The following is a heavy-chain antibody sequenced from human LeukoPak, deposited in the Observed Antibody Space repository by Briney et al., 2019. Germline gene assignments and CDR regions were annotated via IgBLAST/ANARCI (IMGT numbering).Heavy chain of an antibody. V-gene: IGHV3-23*01. CDR2: ISGSGGST. D-gene: IGHD2/OR15-2a*01. J-gene: IGHJ4*02. CDR1: GFTFSSYA. Sequence: GGSLRLSCAASGFTFSSYAMSWVRQAPGKGREWVSAISGSGGSTYYADSVKGRFTISRDNSKNTLYLQMNSLRAEDTAVYYCAKFSLSDVIRDIDYWGQGTLVTVSS. CDR3: AKFSLSDVIRDIDY.